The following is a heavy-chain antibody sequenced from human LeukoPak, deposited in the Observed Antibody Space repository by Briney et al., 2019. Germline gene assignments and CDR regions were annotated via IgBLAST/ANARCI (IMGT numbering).Heavy chain of an antibody. V-gene: IGHV4-39*07. D-gene: IGHD6-19*01. CDR1: GASISSSSYY. CDR2: IYYSGST. J-gene: IGHJ3*02. CDR3: ARDVEQWLVRDGFDI. Sequence: SETLSLTCTVSGASISSSSYYWGWIRQPPGKGLEWIGSIYYSGSTYYNPSLKSRVTTSVDTSKNQFSLKLSSVTAADTAVYYCARDVEQWLVRDGFDIWGQGTMVTVSS.